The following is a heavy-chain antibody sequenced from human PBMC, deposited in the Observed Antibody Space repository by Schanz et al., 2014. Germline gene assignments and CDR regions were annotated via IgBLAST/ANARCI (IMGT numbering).Heavy chain of an antibody. V-gene: IGHV3-11*06. CDR2: ISSSSIYT. J-gene: IGHJ6*02. CDR3: AKDDTQVNGMDV. CDR1: GFTFSDYY. Sequence: QVQLVESGGTLVKPGGSLRLSCVVSGFTFSDYYMSWIRQAPGKGLEWVSYISSSSIYTNYADSVKGRFTISRDNAKNSLYLQMNSLRVEDTAVYYCAKDDTQVNGMDVWGQGTTVTVSS.